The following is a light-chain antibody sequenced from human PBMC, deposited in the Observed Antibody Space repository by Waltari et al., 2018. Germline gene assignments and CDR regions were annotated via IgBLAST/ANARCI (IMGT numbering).Light chain of an antibody. V-gene: IGKV3-15*01. CDR2: GAG. CDR3: QQYVRTPSLT. Sequence: EILMTQSPATLSVSPGERATLSCRASQSVYRKLAWYQQKSGQAPRLLMYGAGTRATDIPARFSGSGSGTEFTLTIRSLQAEDVAVYYCQQYVRTPSLTFGGGTKVEI. J-gene: IGKJ4*01. CDR1: QSVYRK.